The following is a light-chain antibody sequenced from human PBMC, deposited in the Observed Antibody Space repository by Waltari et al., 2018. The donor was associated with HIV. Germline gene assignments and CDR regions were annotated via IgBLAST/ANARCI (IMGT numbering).Light chain of an antibody. Sequence: SVLPQPPSTSEAPGQRVTISCSGSSSHIGGNTVHWYQQLPGTAPKLLIYINKQRPAGVPDRFSGYKSGTSASLTISGLQSEDEADYYCATWDDSLSGWVFGGGTKLTVL. CDR1: SSHIGGNT. J-gene: IGLJ3*02. CDR3: ATWDDSLSGWV. V-gene: IGLV1-44*01. CDR2: INK.